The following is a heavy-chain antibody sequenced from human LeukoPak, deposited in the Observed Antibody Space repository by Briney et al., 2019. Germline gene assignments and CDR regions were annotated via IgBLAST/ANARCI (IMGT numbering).Heavy chain of an antibody. J-gene: IGHJ4*02. CDR2: IYCSGST. Sequence: SETLSLTCTVSGSSISSGGYYWSWIRQHPGKGLEWIGYIYCSGSTYYNPSLKSRVTISVDTSKNQFSLKLSSVTAADTAVYYCARETARVLGFGSFDYWGQGTLVTVSS. CDR1: GSSISSGGYY. V-gene: IGHV4-31*03. CDR3: ARETARVLGFGSFDY. D-gene: IGHD3-10*01.